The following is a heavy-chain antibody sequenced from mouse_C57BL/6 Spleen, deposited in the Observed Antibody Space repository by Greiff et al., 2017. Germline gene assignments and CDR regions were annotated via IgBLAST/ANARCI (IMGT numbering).Heavy chain of an antibody. CDR3: ARGKLQAMDY. D-gene: IGHD3-3*01. CDR1: GFTFSDYG. CDR2: ISNLAYSI. J-gene: IGHJ4*01. Sequence: VQLKESGGGLVQPGGSLKLSCAASGFTFSDYGMAWVRQAPRKGPEWVAFISNLAYSIYYADTVTGRFTISRENAKNTLYLEMSSLRSEDTAMYYCARGKLQAMDYWGQGTSVTVSS. V-gene: IGHV5-15*01.